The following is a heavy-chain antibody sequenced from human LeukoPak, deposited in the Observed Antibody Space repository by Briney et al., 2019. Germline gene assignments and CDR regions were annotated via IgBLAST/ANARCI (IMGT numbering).Heavy chain of an antibody. CDR2: ISYDGSNK. CDR3: AKDDRIAARRGPLDY. V-gene: IGHV3-30*18. J-gene: IGHJ4*02. D-gene: IGHD6-6*01. CDR1: GFTFSSYG. Sequence: GRSLRLSCAASGFTFSSYGMHWVRRAPGKGLEWVAVISYDGSNKYYADSVKGRFTISRDNSKNTLYLQMNSLRAEDTAVYYCAKDDRIAARRGPLDYWGQGTLVTVSS.